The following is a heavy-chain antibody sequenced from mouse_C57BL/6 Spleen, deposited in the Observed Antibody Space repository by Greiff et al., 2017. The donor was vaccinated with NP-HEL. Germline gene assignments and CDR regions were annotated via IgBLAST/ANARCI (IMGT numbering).Heavy chain of an antibody. D-gene: IGHD4-1*01. Sequence: EVKLMESEGGLVQPGSSMKLSCTASGFTFSDYYMAWVRQVPEKGLEWVANINYDGSSTYYLDSLKSRFIISRDNAKNILYLQMSSLKSEDTATYYCARGSGTGAWFAYWGQGTQVTVSA. V-gene: IGHV5-16*01. J-gene: IGHJ3*01. CDR2: INYDGSST. CDR3: ARGSGTGAWFAY. CDR1: GFTFSDYY.